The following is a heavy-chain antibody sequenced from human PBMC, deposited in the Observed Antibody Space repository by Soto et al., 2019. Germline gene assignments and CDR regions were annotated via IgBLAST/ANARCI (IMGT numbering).Heavy chain of an antibody. D-gene: IGHD2-2*02. Sequence: ASVKVSCKASGYTFTGYYMHWVRQAPGQRLEWLGCIISVNDKTLYSPKFQGRLAITRDTSANTAYMDLYSLRSEDSAVYYCARGRRSCTGNNCYTDFDFWGQGSLVTVSS. CDR3: ARGRRSCTGNNCYTDFDF. V-gene: IGHV1-3*01. J-gene: IGHJ4*02. CDR2: IISVNDKT. CDR1: GYTFTGYY.